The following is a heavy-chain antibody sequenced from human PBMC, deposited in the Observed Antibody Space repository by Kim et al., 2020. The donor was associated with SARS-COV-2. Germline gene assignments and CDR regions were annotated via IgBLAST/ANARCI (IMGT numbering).Heavy chain of an antibody. CDR3: AVARWELRGRQGHDFFDI. J-gene: IGHJ3*02. CDR2: FDPEHGDK. Sequence: ASVKVSCKISGYTLTKLSMHWVRQGPGKGLEWMGGFDPEHGDKIYAQKFQGRVTMTEDISTDIAYMDWTSLRSEDTAVYYCAVARWELRGRQGHDFFDIWGQGTLLTVSA. CDR1: GYTLTKLS. D-gene: IGHD1-26*01. V-gene: IGHV1-24*01.